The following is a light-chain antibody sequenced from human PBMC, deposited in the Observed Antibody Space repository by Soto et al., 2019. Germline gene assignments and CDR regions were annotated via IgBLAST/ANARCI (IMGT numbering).Light chain of an antibody. CDR1: QNVDTKY. J-gene: IGKJ5*01. CDR3: PPRAASPST. V-gene: IGKV3-20*01. Sequence: ESVVRRSPGTLSLSSGESVTLCWRGSQNVDTKYLAWYQFKPGQTPRLLVYGASSRATGIPDRFSGSGSETDVTLSCSKMVPAYVLPYYCPPRAASPSTYGEGTRLEIK. CDR2: GAS.